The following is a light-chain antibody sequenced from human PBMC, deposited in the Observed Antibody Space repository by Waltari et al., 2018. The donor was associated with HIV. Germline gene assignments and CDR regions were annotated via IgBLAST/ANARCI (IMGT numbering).Light chain of an antibody. CDR1: SSDVGSYNL. V-gene: IGLV2-23*02. Sequence: QSALTQPASVSGSPGQSITISCTGTSSDVGSYNLVSWYQQHPGKAPKLMISEVNKRPSGGSNRVSGSKSGNTASLTISGLQAEDEADYYCSSYATAGTYVLFGGGTKLTVL. J-gene: IGLJ2*01. CDR3: SSYATAGTYVL. CDR2: EVN.